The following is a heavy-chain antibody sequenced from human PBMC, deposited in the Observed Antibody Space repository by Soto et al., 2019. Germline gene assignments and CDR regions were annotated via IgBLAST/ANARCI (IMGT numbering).Heavy chain of an antibody. J-gene: IGHJ4*02. V-gene: IGHV4-39*01. D-gene: IGHD3-10*01. CDR2: IYNSATT. CDR1: GGSVNSPNYY. Sequence: SDTLSLTSTVSGGSVNSPNYYWGWIRQPPGKGLEWIGSIYNSATTYYNPSLKTRVTISQDTSKNQFSLNLGSVTAADTAVYYCARQHGSGSDFDYWGQGTLVTVSS. CDR3: ARQHGSGSDFDY.